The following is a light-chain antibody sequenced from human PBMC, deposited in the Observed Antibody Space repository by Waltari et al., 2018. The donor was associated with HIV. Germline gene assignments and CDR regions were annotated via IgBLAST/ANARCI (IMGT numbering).Light chain of an antibody. CDR1: QSVDSGY. CDR3: QQSGDSPPSVT. CDR2: GAS. J-gene: IGKJ1*01. Sequence: EIVLTQSPGTLSLSPGERATLSCRASQSVDSGYLAWYQQKPGQAPRLVIYGASSRATGIPDRFSGSGSGTDFTLTISRLEPEDFAVYYCQQSGDSPPSVTFGQGTKVEIK. V-gene: IGKV3-20*01.